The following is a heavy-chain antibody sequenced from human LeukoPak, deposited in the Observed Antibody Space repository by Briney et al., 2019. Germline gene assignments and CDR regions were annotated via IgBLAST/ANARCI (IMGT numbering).Heavy chain of an antibody. CDR1: ESTFNSYS. J-gene: IGHJ4*02. Sequence: PGGSLRLSCAASESTFNSYSFNWIRQPPGGRLEWVSSISSGSTYIYYSDSVKGRFTVSRDNAKNSLFLQMNNLRAEDTAVYYCARDPFYYDAAGSDDYWGQGTLVTVSS. D-gene: IGHD3-22*01. V-gene: IGHV3-21*01. CDR2: ISSGSTYI. CDR3: ARDPFYYDAAGSDDY.